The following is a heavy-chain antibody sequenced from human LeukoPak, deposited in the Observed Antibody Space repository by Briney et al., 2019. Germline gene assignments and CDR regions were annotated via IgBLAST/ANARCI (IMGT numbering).Heavy chain of an antibody. CDR1: GGSISSYY. J-gene: IGHJ5*02. CDR3: ARLVDGSGSYWFDP. CDR2: IYYSGST. Sequence: SETLSLTCTVSGGSISSYYWSWIRQSPGKGLEWIGYIYYSGSTNYNPSLKSRVTISVDTSKNQFSLKLSSVTAADTAVYYCARLVDGSGSYWFDPWGQGTLVTVSS. V-gene: IGHV4-59*01. D-gene: IGHD3-10*01.